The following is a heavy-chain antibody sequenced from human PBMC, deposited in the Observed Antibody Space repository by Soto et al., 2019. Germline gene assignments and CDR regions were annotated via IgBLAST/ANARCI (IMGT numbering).Heavy chain of an antibody. CDR2: IDNTGAIT. CDR1: GFAFSGYA. D-gene: IGHD5-12*01. CDR3: VKDPLRNRLSGFDP. Sequence: VQLLESGGGLVQPGGSLRLSCAASGFAFSGYAMSWVRLAPGKGLEWVSAIDNTGAITYYAVFAEGRFTLSRDNSKNTLYLQIDSLRAEDTGVYYCVKDPLRNRLSGFDPWGQGTPVTVSS. J-gene: IGHJ5*02. V-gene: IGHV3-23*01.